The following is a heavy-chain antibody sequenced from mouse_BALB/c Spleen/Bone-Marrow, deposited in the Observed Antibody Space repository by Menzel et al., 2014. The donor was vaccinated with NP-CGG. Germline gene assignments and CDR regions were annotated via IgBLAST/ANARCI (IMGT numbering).Heavy chain of an antibody. J-gene: IGHJ2*01. CDR1: GFDFSSYW. V-gene: IGHV4-1*02. Sequence: ESGGGLVQPGGSLKLSCAASGFDFSSYWMSWVRQAPGKGLEWLGEINPDSSTINYTPSLKGKFITSRDNAKNALYLQMSKVRSEDTALYYCARQGYYGRSDYWGQGITLTVSS. D-gene: IGHD1-1*01. CDR2: INPDSSTI. CDR3: ARQGYYGRSDY.